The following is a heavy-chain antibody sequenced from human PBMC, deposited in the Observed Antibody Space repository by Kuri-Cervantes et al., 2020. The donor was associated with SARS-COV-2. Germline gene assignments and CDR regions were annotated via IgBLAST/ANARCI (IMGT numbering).Heavy chain of an antibody. CDR2: IKYDGSEI. J-gene: IGHJ6*03. D-gene: IGHD6-6*01. CDR3: ARDQYSSSSGYYFYMDV. V-gene: IGHV3-7*01. CDR1: GFTFSDYW. Sequence: GGSLRLSCAASGFTFSDYWMTWVRLAPGKGLEWVANIKYDGSEIYYVDSVKGRFTISRDNAKNSLSLEMNSLRAEDTAVYYCARDQYSSSSGYYFYMDVWGNGTTVTVSS.